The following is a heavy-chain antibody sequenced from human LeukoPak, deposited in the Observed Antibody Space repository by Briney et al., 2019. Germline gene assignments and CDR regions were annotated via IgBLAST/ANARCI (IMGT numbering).Heavy chain of an antibody. D-gene: IGHD4-11*01. J-gene: IGHJ6*04. CDR1: GGSISNYY. CDR3: ARSYSNYLSGYGV. V-gene: IGHV4-39*07. Sequence: SETLSLTCTVSGGSISNYYWGWIRQPPGKGLEWIGSIYSSGSTTYKPSLKSRVTISVDTSKNQFSLKLSSVTAADAAVYYCARSYSNYLSGYGVWGKGTTVTISS. CDR2: IYSSGST.